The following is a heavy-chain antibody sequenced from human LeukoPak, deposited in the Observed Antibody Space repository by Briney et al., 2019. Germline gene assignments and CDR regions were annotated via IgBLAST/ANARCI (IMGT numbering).Heavy chain of an antibody. CDR1: GFTFSSYG. D-gene: IGHD1-26*01. Sequence: GGSLRLSCAASGFTFSSYGMTWVRQAPGKGLEWVSGISGSGGSTYYADSVKGRFTISRDNSKNTLFLQMNSLRVEDTAVYYCATDQWELRLRYYYYGMDVWGQGTTVTVSS. V-gene: IGHV3-23*01. J-gene: IGHJ6*02. CDR3: ATDQWELRLRYYYYGMDV. CDR2: ISGSGGST.